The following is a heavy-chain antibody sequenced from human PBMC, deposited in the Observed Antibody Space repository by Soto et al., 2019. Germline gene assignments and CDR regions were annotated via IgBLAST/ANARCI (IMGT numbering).Heavy chain of an antibody. CDR3: ARASLTTVVTHHSYYGMDV. Sequence: QVQLVQSGAEVKKPGASVKVSCKASGYTFTSYYMHWVRQAPGQGLEWMGIINPSGGSTSYAQKFESRVTRTGDTSTSTVYRELSSLRSKNTAVYYWARASLTTVVTHHSYYGMDVGGQGPTFTVSS. V-gene: IGHV1-46*01. CDR1: GYTFTSYY. CDR2: INPSGGST. J-gene: IGHJ6*02. D-gene: IGHD4-17*01.